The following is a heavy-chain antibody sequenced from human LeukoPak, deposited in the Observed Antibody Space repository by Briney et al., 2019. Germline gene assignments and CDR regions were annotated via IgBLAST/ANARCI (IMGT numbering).Heavy chain of an antibody. CDR1: GGSISSYY. V-gene: IGHV4-59*01. Sequence: SETLSLTCTVSGGSISSYYWSWIRQPPGKGLEWIGYIYYSGSANYNPSLKSRVTISVDTSKNQFSLKLSSVTAADTAVYYCARLTTVVVVAAKYNWFDPWGQGTLVTVSS. D-gene: IGHD2-15*01. CDR3: ARLTTVVVVAAKYNWFDP. CDR2: IYYSGSA. J-gene: IGHJ5*02.